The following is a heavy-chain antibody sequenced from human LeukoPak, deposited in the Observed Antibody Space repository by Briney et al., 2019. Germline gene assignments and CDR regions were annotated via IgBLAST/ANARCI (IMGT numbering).Heavy chain of an antibody. CDR3: AKDPAVATIPDP. V-gene: IGHV3-30*02. CDR2: IRYDGSNK. J-gene: IGHJ5*02. Sequence: AGGSLRLSCAASGFTFSSYGMHWVRQAPGKGLEWVAFIRYDGSNKYYADSVKGRFTISRDNSKNTLYLQMNSLRAEDTAVYYCAKDPAVATIPDPWGQGTLVTVSS. CDR1: GFTFSSYG. D-gene: IGHD5-12*01.